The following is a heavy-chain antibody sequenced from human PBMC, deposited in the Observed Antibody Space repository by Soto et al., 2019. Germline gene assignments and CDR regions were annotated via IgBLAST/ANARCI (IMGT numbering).Heavy chain of an antibody. J-gene: IGHJ5*02. V-gene: IGHV1-69*01. Sequence: QVQLVQSGAEVKKPGSSVKVSCKASGGTFSSYAISWVRQAPGQGLEWMGGIIPIFGTANYAQKFQGRVTITADESTSTAYMELSSLRYEDTAVYYCARGLGHIVVVTAAINWFDPWGQGTLVTVSS. D-gene: IGHD2-2*01. CDR3: ARGLGHIVVVTAAINWFDP. CDR1: GGTFSSYA. CDR2: IIPIFGTA.